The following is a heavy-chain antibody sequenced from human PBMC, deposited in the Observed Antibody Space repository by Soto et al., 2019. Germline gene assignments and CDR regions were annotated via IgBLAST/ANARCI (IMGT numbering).Heavy chain of an antibody. CDR3: AKDSYDILTGQKRYFDS. CDR2: IRWDGGIT. Sequence: GSLRLSCAAPGFTCNAYTMHWVRQAPGKGLEWVSLIRWDGGITYYGDSVKGRFTVSRDNSDNSLYLQMTSLRSDDTAFYYCAKDSYDILTGQKRYFDSWGQGTLVTVSS. CDR1: GFTCNAYT. J-gene: IGHJ4*02. V-gene: IGHV3-43*01. D-gene: IGHD3-9*01.